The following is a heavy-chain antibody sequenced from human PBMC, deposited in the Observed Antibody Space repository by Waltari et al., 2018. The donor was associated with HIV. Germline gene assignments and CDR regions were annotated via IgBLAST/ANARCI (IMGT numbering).Heavy chain of an antibody. CDR1: GYSISGGSY. V-gene: IGHV4-38-2*02. CDR2: IYHSGST. Sequence: QVQLQESGPGLVKPSETLSLTCPVSGYSISGGSYWGWIRQPPGKGLEWIGSIYHSGSTYYNPSLKSRVTISVDTAKNQFSLKLSSVTAADTAVYYCARDGIVVAKGYYFDYWGQGTLVTVSS. J-gene: IGHJ4*02. D-gene: IGHD2-21*01. CDR3: ARDGIVVAKGYYFDY.